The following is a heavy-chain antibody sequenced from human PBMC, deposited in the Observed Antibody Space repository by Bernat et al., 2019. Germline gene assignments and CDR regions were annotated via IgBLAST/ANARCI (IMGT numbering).Heavy chain of an antibody. CDR3: ARDRCSSTSCYMPGSYGMDV. J-gene: IGHJ6*02. CDR1: GDSVSSNNW. D-gene: IGHD2-2*02. V-gene: IGHV4-4*02. Sequence: QVHLQESGPALVRPSGTLSLTCDVSGDSVSSNNWWSWVRQFLGKGLEWIGDVHHRGTANYNPSLNSRVSILLDKSNNQFALSLKYVTAADTAVYYCARDRCSSTSCYMPGSYGMDVWGQGIMVTVSS. CDR2: VHHRGTA.